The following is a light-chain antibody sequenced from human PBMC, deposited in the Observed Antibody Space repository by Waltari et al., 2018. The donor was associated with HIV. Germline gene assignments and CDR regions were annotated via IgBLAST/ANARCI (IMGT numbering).Light chain of an antibody. Sequence: SYELTQPPSVSVSPGQTASITCSGDKLGDKYACWYQQKPGQSPVLVIYQDSKRPSAIPERFSGSNAGNTATLTISGTQAMDEADYYCQAWDSSTATFGGGTKLTVL. J-gene: IGLJ3*02. CDR3: QAWDSSTAT. CDR2: QDS. CDR1: KLGDKY. V-gene: IGLV3-1*01.